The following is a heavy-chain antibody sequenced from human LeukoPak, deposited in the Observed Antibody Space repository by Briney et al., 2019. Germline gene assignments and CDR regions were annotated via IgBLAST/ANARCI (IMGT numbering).Heavy chain of an antibody. J-gene: IGHJ4*02. CDR2: ISSSGTTV. CDR1: GFTFSSYE. Sequence: GGSLRLSCAASGFTFSSYEMNWVRQAPGKGLEGGSYISSSGTTVYYADSVKGRFTISRDNAKNSLYLQKNSLRAEDTAVYYCARPPIGAAGGYFDHWGQGTLVTFSS. D-gene: IGHD6-13*01. CDR3: ARPPIGAAGGYFDH. V-gene: IGHV3-48*03.